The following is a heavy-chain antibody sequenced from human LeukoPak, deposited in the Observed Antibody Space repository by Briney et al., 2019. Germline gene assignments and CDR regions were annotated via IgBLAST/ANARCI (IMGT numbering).Heavy chain of an antibody. CDR3: ARVPLHDASGHYYSH. CDR2: INTGNGNT. V-gene: IGHV1-3*04. CDR1: GYTCTNYG. Sequence: ASVKVPCKTSGYTCTNYGMHWVRQAPRQSLEWMGWINTGNGNTKSSQKFQDRVTLSRDTSASTAYMELNSLSSEDTAVYYCARVPLHDASGHYYSHWGQGTLVTVSS. J-gene: IGHJ1*01. D-gene: IGHD3-22*01.